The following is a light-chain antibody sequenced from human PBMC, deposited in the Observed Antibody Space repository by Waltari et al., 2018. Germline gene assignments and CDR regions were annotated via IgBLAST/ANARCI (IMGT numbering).Light chain of an antibody. V-gene: IGLV6-57*01. J-gene: IGLJ3*02. CDR2: EEN. CDR1: SGRIASNY. Sequence: FMLTQPHSVSDSPGKTVTIPCTPSSGRIASNYVQTYQHRPGSSPTTVIYEENQRPSGVPERFSGSIDSSTNSAPLTISGLKTEDEADYYCQSYDSSNDVFGRGTKLTVL. CDR3: QSYDSSNDV.